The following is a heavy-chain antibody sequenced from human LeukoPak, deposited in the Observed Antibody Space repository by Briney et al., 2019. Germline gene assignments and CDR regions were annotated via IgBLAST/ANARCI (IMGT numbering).Heavy chain of an antibody. CDR3: ARELFDFDY. CDR2: ITCSGGST. J-gene: IGHJ4*02. Sequence: GGSLRLSCAPSGFTFDNFAMTWVRQAPGKGLEWVSEITCSGGSTYYADSVKGRFTISRDNSKNTLYLKMNSLRAEDTAIYYCARELFDFDYWGQGILVTVSS. V-gene: IGHV3-23*01. D-gene: IGHD3-10*01. CDR1: GFTFDNFA.